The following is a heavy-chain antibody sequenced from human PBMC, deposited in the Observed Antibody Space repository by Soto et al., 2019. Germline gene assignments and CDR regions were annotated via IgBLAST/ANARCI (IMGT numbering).Heavy chain of an antibody. J-gene: IGHJ5*02. D-gene: IGHD3-22*01. CDR2: IGTAGDT. V-gene: IGHV3-13*01. CDR1: GFTLTTYD. CDR3: ARAMYYYDSSGYYPGVWFDP. Sequence: PEGSLTLSRAASGFTLTTYDIPWARQFTGKGLEWVSAIGTAGDTYYPGSVKGRFTISRENAKNSLYLQMNSLRAEDTAVYYCARAMYYYDSSGYYPGVWFDPWGQGT.